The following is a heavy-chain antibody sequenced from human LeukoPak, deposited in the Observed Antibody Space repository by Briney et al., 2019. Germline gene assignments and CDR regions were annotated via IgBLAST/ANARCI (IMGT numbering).Heavy chain of an antibody. D-gene: IGHD5-24*01. CDR2: MNPNSGNT. V-gene: IGHV1-8*02. CDR3: ARGPGGRDGYISGYDDY. Sequence: ASVKVSCKASGYTSTSYDINWVRQAPGQGLEWMGWMNPNSGNTGYAQKFQGRVTMTRNTSISTAYMELSSLRSEDTAVYYCARGPGGRDGYISGYDDYWGQGTLVTVSS. CDR1: GYTSTSYD. J-gene: IGHJ4*02.